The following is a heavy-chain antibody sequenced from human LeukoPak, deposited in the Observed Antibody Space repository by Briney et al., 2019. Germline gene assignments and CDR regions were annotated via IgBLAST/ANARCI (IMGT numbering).Heavy chain of an antibody. CDR3: ARSWFGVDY. V-gene: IGHV3-48*04. Sequence: SGGSLRLSCAAPRFTFSSYGMIWVRQAPGKGLEWVSYISGSSNTIYYTDSVKGRFTISRDNAKNSLYLQMNSLRAEDTAVYYCARSWFGVDYWGQGTLVTVSS. D-gene: IGHD3-10*01. CDR2: ISGSSNTI. CDR1: RFTFSSYG. J-gene: IGHJ4*02.